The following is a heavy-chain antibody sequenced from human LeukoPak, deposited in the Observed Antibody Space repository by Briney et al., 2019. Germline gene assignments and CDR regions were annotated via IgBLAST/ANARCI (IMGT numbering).Heavy chain of an antibody. Sequence: GGSLRLSCAASGFTFRNYWMTWVRQAPGKGLEWVANINHDGSAKYYVDSVKGRFTISRDNAKNSLYLQLNSLRPEDTAVYYCARGVTTGVDAFDIWGQGTMVTVSS. CDR2: INHDGSAK. J-gene: IGHJ3*02. CDR1: GFTFRNYW. V-gene: IGHV3-7*01. CDR3: ARGVTTGVDAFDI. D-gene: IGHD4-17*01.